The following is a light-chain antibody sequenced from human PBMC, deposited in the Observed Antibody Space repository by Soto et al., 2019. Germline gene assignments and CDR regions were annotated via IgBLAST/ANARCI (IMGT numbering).Light chain of an antibody. CDR1: QSVNSN. CDR2: EAS. CDR3: QQYYHWPRT. V-gene: IGKV3-15*01. Sequence: VMTQSPGTLSLSPGETATLSCRASQSVNSNLAWYQQKPGQAPSLLIYEASTRAAGIPAKFSGSGSGTEFTLTISSLQSEDFAVYFCQQYYHWPRTFGQGTKVEIK. J-gene: IGKJ1*01.